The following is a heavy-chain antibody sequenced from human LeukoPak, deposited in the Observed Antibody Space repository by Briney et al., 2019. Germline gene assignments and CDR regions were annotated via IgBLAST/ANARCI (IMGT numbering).Heavy chain of an antibody. J-gene: IGHJ4*02. CDR3: ARGPIAAADYYFDY. V-gene: IGHV3-20*04. CDR1: GFTFDDCG. D-gene: IGHD6-13*01. Sequence: GGSLRLSCAASGFTFDDCGMSWVRQAPGKGLDWVSGINWNGDSTGYADSVKGRFTISRDNAKNSLYLQMNSLRAEDTALYYCARGPIAAADYYFDYWGQGILVTVSS. CDR2: INWNGDST.